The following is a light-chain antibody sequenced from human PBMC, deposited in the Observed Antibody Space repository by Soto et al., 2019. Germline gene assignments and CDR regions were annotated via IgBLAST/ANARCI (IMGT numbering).Light chain of an antibody. Sequence: DIQMTQSPSTLSAYVGDRVTITCRASQSMSSWLAWYQQKPGKAPKLLIYDASSLESGVPSRFSGSGSGTEFTLTISSLQPDDFATYYCQQYNSYSWTFGPGTKVDI. CDR1: QSMSSW. CDR3: QQYNSYSWT. V-gene: IGKV1-5*01. CDR2: DAS. J-gene: IGKJ1*01.